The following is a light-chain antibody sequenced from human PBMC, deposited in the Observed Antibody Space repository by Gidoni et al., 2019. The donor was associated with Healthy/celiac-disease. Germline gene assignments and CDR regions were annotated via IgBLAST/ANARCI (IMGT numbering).Light chain of an antibody. CDR3: AAWDDSLSGFVV. CDR1: SSNIGSNY. V-gene: IGLV1-47*02. Sequence: QSVLTQPPSASWTPGQRVTISCSGSSSNIGSNYVYWYQQLPGTAPKLLIYSNNQRPSGVPDRFSGSKSGTSASLAISGLQSEDEADYYCAAWDDSLSGFVVFGGGTKLTVL. CDR2: SNN. J-gene: IGLJ2*01.